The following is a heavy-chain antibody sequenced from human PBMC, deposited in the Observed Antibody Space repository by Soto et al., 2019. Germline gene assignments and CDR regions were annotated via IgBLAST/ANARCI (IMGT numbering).Heavy chain of an antibody. CDR3: ARDLGYCSGGTCYSVFDY. J-gene: IGHJ4*02. Sequence: EVQLAESGGGLVQPGGSLRLSCVPSGFTFSNYWMSWVRQAPGKGLEWVATIKEDGSDKYYVDSVKGRFTVSRDNAKNSLYLQMNSLTAEDTAVYYCARDLGYCSGGTCYSVFDYWGRGTLVTVYS. CDR2: IKEDGSDK. D-gene: IGHD2-15*01. V-gene: IGHV3-7*01. CDR1: GFTFSNYW.